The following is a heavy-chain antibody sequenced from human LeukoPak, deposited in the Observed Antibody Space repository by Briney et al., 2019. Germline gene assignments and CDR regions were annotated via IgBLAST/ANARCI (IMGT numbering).Heavy chain of an antibody. J-gene: IGHJ4*02. CDR1: GFTFSSYA. Sequence: PGGSLRLSCAASGFTFSSYAIHWVRQAPGKGLEWVAVISFDGTDAFYADSVKGRVTISRDNSKNTLYLQMNSLRADDTAVYYCARTDQHDTSAYRPIDYWGQGTLVTVSS. CDR2: ISFDGTDA. CDR3: ARTDQHDTSAYRPIDY. D-gene: IGHD3-22*01. V-gene: IGHV3-30*04.